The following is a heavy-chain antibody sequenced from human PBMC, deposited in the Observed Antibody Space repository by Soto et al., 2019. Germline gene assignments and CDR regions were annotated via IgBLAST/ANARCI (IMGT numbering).Heavy chain of an antibody. J-gene: IGHJ5*02. Sequence: SVKVSCKASGGTFSSYAISWVRQAPGQGLEWMGGIIPIFGTANYAQKFQGRVTITADESTSTAYMELSSLRSEDTAVYYCASAFNSGGSCFDPWGQGTLVNVSS. CDR2: IIPIFGTA. D-gene: IGHD2-15*01. CDR3: ASAFNSGGSCFDP. CDR1: GGTFSSYA. V-gene: IGHV1-69*13.